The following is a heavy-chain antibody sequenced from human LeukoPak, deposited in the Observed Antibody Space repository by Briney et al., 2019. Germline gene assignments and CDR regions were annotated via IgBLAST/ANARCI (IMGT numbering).Heavy chain of an antibody. CDR2: ISGSGGST. CDR1: RFNFSSYA. J-gene: IGHJ4*02. Sequence: GGSLRLSCAASRFNFSSYAMSWFRQAPGKGLEWVSAISGSGGSTYYADSVKGRFTISRDNSKNTLYLQMNSLKTEDTAVYYCTTDSLGSYYYDSSGYCFDYWGQGTLVTVSS. CDR3: TTDSLGSYYYDSSGYCFDY. D-gene: IGHD3-22*01. V-gene: IGHV3-23*01.